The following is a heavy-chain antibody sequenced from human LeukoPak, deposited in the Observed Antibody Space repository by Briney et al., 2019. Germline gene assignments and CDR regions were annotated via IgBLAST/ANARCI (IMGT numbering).Heavy chain of an antibody. D-gene: IGHD1-7*01. CDR3: AREGELRHFFDF. Sequence: PGRSLRLSCAASGFTFSSYSMHWVRQAPGKALEWVACDGRDEFYADSVKGRFNISRDSSKNTLFLQMNSLRPEDTAVYYCAREGELRHFFDFWGPGTLVTASS. V-gene: IGHV3-30*01. J-gene: IGHJ4*02. CDR2: CDGRDE. CDR1: GFTFSSYS.